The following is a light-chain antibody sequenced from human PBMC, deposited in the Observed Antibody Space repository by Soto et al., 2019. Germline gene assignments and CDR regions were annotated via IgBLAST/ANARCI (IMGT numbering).Light chain of an antibody. CDR1: HSISSY. J-gene: IGKJ4*01. Sequence: DIQMTHSPSSLSSSVLYILTITCLASHSISSYLNWYQQKPGKAPKLLIYAAPSLQSGVPSRFSGSGSGTDFTLTISSLQPEDFATYYCQQSYSTLLTFGGGTKVDIK. V-gene: IGKV1-39*01. CDR3: QQSYSTLLT. CDR2: AAP.